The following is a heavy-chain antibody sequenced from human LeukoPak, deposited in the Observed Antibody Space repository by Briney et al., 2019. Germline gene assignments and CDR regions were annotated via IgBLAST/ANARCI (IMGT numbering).Heavy chain of an antibody. CDR3: AKDVSAAPGY. Sequence: GGSLRLSCAASGFTFSSYWMSWVRQAPGKGLEWVANIKQDGSEKYYVDSVKGRFTISRDNFKNTVFLQMNSLRAEDTALYYCAKDVSAAPGYWGQGTLVTVSS. J-gene: IGHJ4*02. V-gene: IGHV3-7*05. D-gene: IGHD3-10*01. CDR2: IKQDGSEK. CDR1: GFTFSSYW.